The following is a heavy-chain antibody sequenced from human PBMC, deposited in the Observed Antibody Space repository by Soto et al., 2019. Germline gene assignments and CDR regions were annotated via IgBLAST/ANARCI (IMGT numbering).Heavy chain of an antibody. Sequence: QVHLVQSETEVKDPGASVTVSCKTSDSTFTGYTINWVRQAPGQGLEWLGWISSLNGNTNYARKYQGRLTMTTNTSATTAYMELRSLRSDDTAVYFCARGTVTSGRWFGPWGQGTLVTVSS. D-gene: IGHD4-17*01. CDR2: ISSLNGNT. CDR3: ARGTVTSGRWFGP. V-gene: IGHV1-18*04. J-gene: IGHJ5*02. CDR1: DSTFTGYT.